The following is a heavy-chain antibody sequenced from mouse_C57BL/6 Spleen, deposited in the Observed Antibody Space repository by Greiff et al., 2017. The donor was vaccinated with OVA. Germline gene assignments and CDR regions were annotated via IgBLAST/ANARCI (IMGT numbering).Heavy chain of an antibody. CDR1: GFSLSTSGMG. Sequence: QVTLKESGPGLLQSSQTLSLTCSFSGFSLSTSGMGVSWIRQPSGKGLEWLAHIYWDDDKRYNPSLKSRLTISKDTSRNQVCLKINRVDTADTATYDWARREAFYGNYGAMDYWGQGTSVTVSS. V-gene: IGHV8-12*01. D-gene: IGHD2-1*01. J-gene: IGHJ4*01. CDR2: IYWDDDK. CDR3: ARREAFYGNYGAMDY.